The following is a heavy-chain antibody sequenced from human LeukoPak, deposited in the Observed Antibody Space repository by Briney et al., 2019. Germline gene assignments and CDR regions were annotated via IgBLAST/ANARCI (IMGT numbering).Heavy chain of an antibody. CDR2: ISSSSSYI. J-gene: IGHJ6*02. D-gene: IGHD6-13*01. V-gene: IGHV3-21*01. CDR1: GFTSSSYS. Sequence: GGSLRLSCAASGFTSSSYSMNWVRQAPGKGLEWVSSISSSSSYIYYADSVKGRFTISRDNAKNSLYLQMNSLRAEDTAVYYCARDRRRSSSWFGTQEGGMDVWGQGTTVTVPS. CDR3: ARDRRRSSSWFGTQEGGMDV.